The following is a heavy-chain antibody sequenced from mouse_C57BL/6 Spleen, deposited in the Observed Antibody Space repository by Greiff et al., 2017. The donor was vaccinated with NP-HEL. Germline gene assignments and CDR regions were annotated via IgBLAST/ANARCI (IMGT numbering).Heavy chain of an antibody. Sequence: VKLMESGAELVRPGTSVKVSCKASGYAFTNYLIEWVKQRPGQGLEWIGVINPGSGGTNYNEKFKGKATLTADKSSSTAYMQLSSLTSEDSAVYFCARSGESTVVEDLDYWGQGTTLTVSS. CDR1: GYAFTNYL. CDR3: ARSGESTVVEDLDY. V-gene: IGHV1-54*01. D-gene: IGHD1-1*01. J-gene: IGHJ2*01. CDR2: INPGSGGT.